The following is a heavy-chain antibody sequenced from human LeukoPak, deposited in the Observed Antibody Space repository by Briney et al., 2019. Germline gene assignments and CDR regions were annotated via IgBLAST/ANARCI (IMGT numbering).Heavy chain of an antibody. CDR1: GFSCSRYS. V-gene: IGHV3-48*04. D-gene: IGHD5-24*01. J-gene: IGHJ4*02. Sequence: GSLRLSCAGSGFSCSRYSMNWVRQTPGKGLEWVSYITSSSSTIYYADSVKARFTISRDNAKNSLYLQMNSLRAEDTAVYYCARSAGDGYNHFDYWGQGTLVTVSS. CDR2: ITSSSSTI. CDR3: ARSAGDGYNHFDY.